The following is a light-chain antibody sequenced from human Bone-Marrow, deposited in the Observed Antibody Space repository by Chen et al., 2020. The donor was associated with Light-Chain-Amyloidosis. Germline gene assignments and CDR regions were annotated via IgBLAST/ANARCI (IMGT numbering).Light chain of an antibody. V-gene: IGLV2-14*01. CDR3: SSYTITNTLV. J-gene: IGLJ1*01. CDR2: EVT. Sequence: QSALTQPASVSGSPGQSITIPFTGTSSDVGGDNHVSWYPQHPDKAPKLMIYEVTNRPSWVPDRFSGSKSDNTASLTISGLQTEDEADYFCSSYTITNTLVFGSGTRVTVL. CDR1: SSDVGGDNH.